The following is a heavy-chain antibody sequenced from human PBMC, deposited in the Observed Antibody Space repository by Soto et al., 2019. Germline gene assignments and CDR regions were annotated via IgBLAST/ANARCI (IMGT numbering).Heavy chain of an antibody. V-gene: IGHV1-46*01. D-gene: IGHD3-10*01. Sequence: ASVKVSCKASGYTFTSYYMHWVRQAPGQGLERMGIINPSGGSTSYAQKFQGRVTMTRDTSTSTVYMELSSLRSEDTAVYYCARGGFGIIIGFSEEYFDYWGPGTLVTVSS. J-gene: IGHJ4*02. CDR2: INPSGGST. CDR3: ARGGFGIIIGFSEEYFDY. CDR1: GYTFTSYY.